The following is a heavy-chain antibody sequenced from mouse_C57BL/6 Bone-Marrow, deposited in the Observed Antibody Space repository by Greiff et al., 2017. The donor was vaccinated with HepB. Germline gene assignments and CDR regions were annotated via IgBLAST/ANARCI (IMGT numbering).Heavy chain of an antibody. D-gene: IGHD1-1*01. CDR3: ALTTVVSNYFDY. CDR1: GYTFTSYG. J-gene: IGHJ2*01. V-gene: IGHV1-58*01. CDR2: IYIGNGYT. Sequence: VQLQQSGAELVRPGSSVKMSCKTSGYTFTSYGINWVKQRPGQGLEWIGYIYIGNGYTKYNEKFKGKATLTTDTSSSTAYMQLLSLTSEDSAIYFCALTTVVSNYFDYWGQGTTLTVSS.